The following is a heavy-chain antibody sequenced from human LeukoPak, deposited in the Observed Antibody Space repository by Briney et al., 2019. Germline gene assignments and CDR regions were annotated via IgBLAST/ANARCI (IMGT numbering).Heavy chain of an antibody. CDR2: IYPGNSDV. J-gene: IGHJ4*02. D-gene: IGHD3-10*01. V-gene: IGHV5-51*01. CDR3: ARRVSDSGTFVFDY. CDR1: GYTFTSYW. Sequence: GESLKISCKGSGYTFTSYWIGWVRQMPGKGLEWMGIIYPGNSDVRYSPSFQGQVTISVDKSINTAYLQWSSLKASDTAIYFCARRVSDSGTFVFDYWGQGTLVTVSS.